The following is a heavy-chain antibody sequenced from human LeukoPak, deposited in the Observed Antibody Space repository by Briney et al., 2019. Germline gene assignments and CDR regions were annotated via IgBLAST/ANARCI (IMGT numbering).Heavy chain of an antibody. CDR1: GYSISNIYY. CDR2: IYHSGST. Sequence: SETLSLTCTVSGYSISNIYYWGWIRQPPGKGLEWIGNIYHSGSTYYNASLKGRVTILLDMSKSQFSLKLSSVTAADTAVYYCARTSISFDAFDIWGQGTMVAVSS. J-gene: IGHJ3*02. V-gene: IGHV4-38-2*02. CDR3: ARTSISFDAFDI. D-gene: IGHD3-3*02.